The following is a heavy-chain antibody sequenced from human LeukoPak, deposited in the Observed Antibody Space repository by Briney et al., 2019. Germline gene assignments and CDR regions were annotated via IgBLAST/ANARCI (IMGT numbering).Heavy chain of an antibody. CDR2: ISGSGGST. V-gene: IGHV3-23*01. J-gene: IGHJ6*02. CDR3: AKEKGSGSFDYYYGMDV. D-gene: IGHD3-10*01. Sequence: PGGSLRLSCAAYGFTFSSYAMSWVRQAPGKGLEWVSAISGSGGSTYYADSVKGRFTISRDNSKNTLYLQMNSLRAEDTAVYYCAKEKGSGSFDYYYGMDVWGQGTTVTVSS. CDR1: GFTFSSYA.